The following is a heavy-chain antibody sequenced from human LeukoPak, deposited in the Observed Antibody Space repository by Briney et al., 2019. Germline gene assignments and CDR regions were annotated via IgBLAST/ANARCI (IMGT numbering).Heavy chain of an antibody. CDR2: IRSKAYGGTT. V-gene: IGHV3-49*03. J-gene: IGHJ5*02. CDR1: GFTFGDYA. Sequence: PGGSLRLSCTASGFTFGDYAMSWFRQAPGKGLEWVGFIRSKAYGGTTEYAASVKGRFTISRDDSKSTAYLQMNSLKTEDTAVYYCARHSSYFIAARQGWFDPWGQGTLVTVSS. D-gene: IGHD6-6*01. CDR3: ARHSSYFIAARQGWFDP.